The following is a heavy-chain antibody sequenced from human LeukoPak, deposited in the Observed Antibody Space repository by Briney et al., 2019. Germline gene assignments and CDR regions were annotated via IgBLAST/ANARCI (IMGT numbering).Heavy chain of an antibody. Sequence: SETLSLTCTVSGGSISSSSYYWGWIRQPPGKGLEWIGSIYYSGSTYYNPSLKSRVTISVDTSKNQFSLKLSSVTAADTAVYYCARPIGPGNGPPHQADWFDPWGQGTLVTVSS. CDR2: IYYSGST. D-gene: IGHD4-23*01. J-gene: IGHJ5*02. CDR1: GGSISSSSYY. CDR3: ARPIGPGNGPPHQADWFDP. V-gene: IGHV4-39*01.